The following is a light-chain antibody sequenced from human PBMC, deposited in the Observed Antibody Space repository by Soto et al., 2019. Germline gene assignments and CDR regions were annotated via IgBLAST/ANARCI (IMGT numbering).Light chain of an antibody. CDR1: QSVTSN. CDR3: QKYNNWPLT. CDR2: GAS. J-gene: IGKJ3*01. Sequence: EIVMTQSPATLSVSPGERATLSCRASQSVTSNLAWYQQKPSKAPRLLIYGASTRATGIPARFSGSGSGTEFTFTISRLQSEDFAVYYCQKYNNWPLTFGPVT. V-gene: IGKV3-15*01.